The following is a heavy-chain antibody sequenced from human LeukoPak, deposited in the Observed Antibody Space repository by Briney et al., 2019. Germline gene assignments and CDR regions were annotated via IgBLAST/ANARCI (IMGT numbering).Heavy chain of an antibody. CDR3: AVAKEGNAFDI. D-gene: IGHD5-12*01. J-gene: IGHJ3*02. V-gene: IGHV1-24*01. CDR1: GYILTYLS. Sequence: ASVKVSCKVSGYILTYLSMHWVRQAPGKGLEWMGSFDPEEGETLYAQKFQGRVTVTEDTSTDTAYMELSSLNSDDTAIYYCAVAKEGNAFDIWGQGTMVTVSS. CDR2: FDPEEGET.